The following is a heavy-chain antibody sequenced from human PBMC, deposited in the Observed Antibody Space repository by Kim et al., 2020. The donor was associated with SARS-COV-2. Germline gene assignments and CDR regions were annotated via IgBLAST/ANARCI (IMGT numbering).Heavy chain of an antibody. D-gene: IGHD5-18*01. CDR2: ITPGGDT. CDR1: GYTFTNYR. V-gene: IGHV1-3*01. CDR3: AKGVETSIPGPFDY. Sequence: ASVKVSCKASGYTFTNYRVHWVRQAPGQRFEWMGRITPGGDTKYSQKFQDRVTITSDTSASTTSLEVSSLGSEDTAIYYCAKGVETSIPGPFDYWGQGVLVPVSS. J-gene: IGHJ4*02.